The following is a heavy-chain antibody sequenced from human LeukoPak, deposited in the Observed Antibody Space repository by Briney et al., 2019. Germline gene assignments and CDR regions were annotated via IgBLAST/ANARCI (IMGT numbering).Heavy chain of an antibody. CDR1: GFTFGAYG. Sequence: GGSLRLSCAASGFTFGAYGMSWFRQAPGKGLGWVGFIRSKTYGGTAEYAASVKGRFTISRDDSKSIAYLQMNSLKAEDTAMYYCSRGLGSGNPVDIWGQGAMVTVS. CDR2: IRSKTYGGTA. J-gene: IGHJ3*02. CDR3: SRGLGSGNPVDI. V-gene: IGHV3-49*03. D-gene: IGHD3-10*01.